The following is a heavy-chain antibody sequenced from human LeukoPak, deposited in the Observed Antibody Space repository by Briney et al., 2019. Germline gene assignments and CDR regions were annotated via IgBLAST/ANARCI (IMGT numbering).Heavy chain of an antibody. J-gene: IGHJ5*02. Sequence: GGSLRLSCAASGFTFTTYGMHWVRQAPGKGLEWVAFIQNDEIDKFYADSVKGRFTISRDSAKNTLYLQMNSLRAEDTAVYYCTRDVAPVGTVWFDPWGQGTLVTVSS. CDR3: TRDVAPVGTVWFDP. D-gene: IGHD2-2*01. CDR2: IQNDEIDK. CDR1: GFTFTTYG. V-gene: IGHV3-30*02.